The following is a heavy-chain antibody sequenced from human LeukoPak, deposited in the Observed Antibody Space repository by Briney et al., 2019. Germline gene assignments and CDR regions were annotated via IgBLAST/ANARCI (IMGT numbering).Heavy chain of an antibody. CDR3: ARFRYSGYYFDY. CDR2: ISAYNGNT. CDR1: GYTFTSYG. D-gene: IGHD5-12*01. J-gene: IGHJ4*02. V-gene: IGHV1-18*04. Sequence: ASVKVSCKASGYTFTSYGISWVRQAPGQGLEWMGWISAYNGNTNYAQKLQGRVTMTTDTSTSTAYTELRSLRSDDTAVYYCARFRYSGYYFDYWGQGTLVTVSS.